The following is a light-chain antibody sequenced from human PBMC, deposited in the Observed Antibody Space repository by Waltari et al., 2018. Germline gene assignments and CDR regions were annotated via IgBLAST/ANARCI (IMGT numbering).Light chain of an antibody. Sequence: EIVMTQSPATLSVSPGERAILSCRASQTVSSTLAWYQQKPGQAPRLLIYGASTRATGIPARFSGSGSGTAVTLTISSLQSEDFAVYYCQQCNNWPYTFGQGTRLEIK. CDR3: QQCNNWPYT. CDR1: QTVSST. CDR2: GAS. V-gene: IGKV3-15*01. J-gene: IGKJ2*01.